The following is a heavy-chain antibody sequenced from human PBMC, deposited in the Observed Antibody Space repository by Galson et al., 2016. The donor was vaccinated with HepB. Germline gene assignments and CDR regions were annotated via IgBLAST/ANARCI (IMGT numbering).Heavy chain of an antibody. CDR2: IDWDDYK. V-gene: IGHV2-70*17. Sequence: PALVKPTQTLTLTCTFSGFSLRTSEMSVSWVRQPPGKALEWLARIDWDDYKVYSTSLKTMLSISKDTSKNLVVLTMTKVDPVDTATYYCARMRTSALGFYFDYWGQGTLVTVSS. CDR3: ARMRTSALGFYFDY. D-gene: IGHD3-16*01. CDR1: GFSLRTSEMS. J-gene: IGHJ4*02.